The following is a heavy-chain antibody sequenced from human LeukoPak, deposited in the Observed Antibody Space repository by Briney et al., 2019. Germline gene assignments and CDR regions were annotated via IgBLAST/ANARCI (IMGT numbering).Heavy chain of an antibody. Sequence: SVRVSRNTSTRTFSRYSVCCARQAPGQGRGWKGKIIPKLVTASYAQMLQDRVTNTTDQCTATTDVELSSLRSEDTAGYYCASDDSSGYNSWGKGTLVTVS. CDR2: IIPKLVTA. J-gene: IGHJ5*02. V-gene: IGHV1-69*05. CDR3: ASDDSSGYNS. CDR1: TRTFSRYS. D-gene: IGHD3-22*01.